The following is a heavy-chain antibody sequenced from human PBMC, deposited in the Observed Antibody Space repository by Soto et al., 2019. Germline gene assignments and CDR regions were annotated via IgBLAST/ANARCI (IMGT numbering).Heavy chain of an antibody. D-gene: IGHD6-13*01. CDR1: GGSISSGDYY. CDR2: IYYSGST. V-gene: IGHV4-30-4*01. J-gene: IGHJ4*02. CDR3: ARIEYSSCWTYYFDY. Sequence: QVQLQESGPGLVKPSQTLSLTCTVSGGSISSGDYYWSWIRQPPGKGLEWIGDIYYSGSTYYNPPLQSPVNISVDTSKNQFSLKMSSVTAADTAVYYCARIEYSSCWTYYFDYLGQGALVTVSS.